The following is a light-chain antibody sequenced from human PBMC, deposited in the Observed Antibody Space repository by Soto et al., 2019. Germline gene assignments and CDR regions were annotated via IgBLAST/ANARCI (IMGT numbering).Light chain of an antibody. CDR3: QQYQT. Sequence: EIVLTQSPGTLSLSPGERATLSCRASQSVSSSYLAWYQHKPGQAPRLLISGASRRATGIPDRFSGSGSGTDFTLTISRLEPEDFAVYYCQQYQTFGQGTKVDIK. J-gene: IGKJ1*01. V-gene: IGKV3-20*01. CDR2: GAS. CDR1: QSVSSSY.